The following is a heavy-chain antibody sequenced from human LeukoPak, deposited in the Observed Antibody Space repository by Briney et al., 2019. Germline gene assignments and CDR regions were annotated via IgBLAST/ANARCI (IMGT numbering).Heavy chain of an antibody. D-gene: IGHD3-10*01. Sequence: GGSLRLSCAASGFTVSSNYMSWVRQAPGKGLEWVSVIYSGGSTYYADSVKGRFTISRDNSKNTMYLQMNSMRAEDTAVYYRARRGSGSGYYYWGQGTLVTVSS. CDR1: GFTVSSNY. V-gene: IGHV3-66*04. J-gene: IGHJ4*02. CDR3: ARRGSGSGYYY. CDR2: IYSGGST.